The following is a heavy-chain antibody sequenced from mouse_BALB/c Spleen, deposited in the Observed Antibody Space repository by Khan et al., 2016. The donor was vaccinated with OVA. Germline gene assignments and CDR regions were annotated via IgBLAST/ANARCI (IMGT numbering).Heavy chain of an antibody. V-gene: IGHV1-77*01. CDR2: ISPGSGDT. J-gene: IGHJ3*01. CDR3: ARRNYFGYTLAY. D-gene: IGHD1-2*01. Sequence: QVQLKESGAELARPGASVKLSCKASGYTFTDYYINWVKQRTGQGLEWIGEISPGSGDTYYNEKFKGKATLTAEKSSSTVYMQLSSLTAEASAVYFCARRNYFGYTLAYWGQGTLVTVSA. CDR1: GYTFTDYY.